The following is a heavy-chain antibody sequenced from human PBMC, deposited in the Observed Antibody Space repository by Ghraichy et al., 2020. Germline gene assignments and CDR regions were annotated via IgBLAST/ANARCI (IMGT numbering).Heavy chain of an antibody. D-gene: IGHD6-13*01. Sequence: TLSLTCTVSGGSISSYFWSWIRQPPGKGLEWIGYMYYTGSTNYNPSLESRVTISLDTSKDQFSLKLSSVTAADTAVYYCARDRRRSSSSEDAFDIWGQGIMVTVSS. CDR1: GGSISSYF. CDR3: ARDRRRSSSSEDAFDI. V-gene: IGHV4-59*01. CDR2: MYYTGST. J-gene: IGHJ3*02.